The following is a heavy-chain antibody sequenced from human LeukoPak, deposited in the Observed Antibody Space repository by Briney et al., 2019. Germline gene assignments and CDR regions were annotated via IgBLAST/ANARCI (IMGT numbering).Heavy chain of an antibody. V-gene: IGHV3-23*01. CDR2: ISGSGGST. CDR3: AKTQRSGSGWFSLTQKAHRNNYYFDY. CDR1: GFTFNNYA. J-gene: IGHJ4*02. Sequence: PGGSLRLSCAASGFTFNNYAMTWVRQAPGKGLEWVAVISGSGGSTYYADSVKGRFTISRDNSKNTLYLQMNSLRAEDTAVYYCAKTQRSGSGWFSLTQKAHRNNYYFDYWGQGTLVTVSS. D-gene: IGHD6-19*01.